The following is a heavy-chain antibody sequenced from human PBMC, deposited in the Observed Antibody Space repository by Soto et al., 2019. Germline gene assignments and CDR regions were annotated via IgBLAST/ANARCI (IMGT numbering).Heavy chain of an antibody. CDR1: GFTFSSYG. V-gene: IGHV3-33*01. Sequence: PARSLRLSCAASGFTFSSYGIHCVRQAPDKGLEWVAVIWYDGSNKYYADSVKGRFTISRDTSKNTLYLQMNSLRAEDTGVYYCARDREGTGNGLTFDYWGQGALVTVSS. CDR2: IWYDGSNK. D-gene: IGHD2-8*02. CDR3: ARDREGTGNGLTFDY. J-gene: IGHJ4*02.